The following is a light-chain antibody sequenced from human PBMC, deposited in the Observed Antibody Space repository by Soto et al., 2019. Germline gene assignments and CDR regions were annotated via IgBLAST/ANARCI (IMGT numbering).Light chain of an antibody. Sequence: QSALTQPRSVSGSPGQSVTISCTGTSSDVGGYNYVSWYQQHPGKAPKLMIYDVSKRPSGVPDRFSGSKSGNTAYLTISGLQAEDEADYYCCSYAGSYPWVFGGGTKLTVL. CDR2: DVS. J-gene: IGLJ3*02. V-gene: IGLV2-11*01. CDR3: CSYAGSYPWV. CDR1: SSDVGGYNY.